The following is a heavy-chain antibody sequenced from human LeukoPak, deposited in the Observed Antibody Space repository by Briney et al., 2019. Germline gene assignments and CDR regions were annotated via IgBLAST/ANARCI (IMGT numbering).Heavy chain of an antibody. J-gene: IGHJ3*02. D-gene: IGHD3-22*01. CDR3: ARDSTAYYYDSTDAFDI. Sequence: ASVKVSCKASGYTFTSYGISWVRQAPGQGLEWMGWISAYNGNTNYAQKLQGRVTMTTDTSTSTAYMELRSLRSDDTAVYYCARDSTAYYYDSTDAFDIWGQGTMVTVSS. V-gene: IGHV1-18*01. CDR2: ISAYNGNT. CDR1: GYTFTSYG.